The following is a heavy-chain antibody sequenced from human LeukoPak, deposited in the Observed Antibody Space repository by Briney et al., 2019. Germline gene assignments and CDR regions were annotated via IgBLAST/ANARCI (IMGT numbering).Heavy chain of an antibody. D-gene: IGHD3-22*01. CDR1: GGSISSSNW. CDR3: ARLQRITMNAFDI. V-gene: IGHV4-4*02. CDR2: IYHSGST. J-gene: IGHJ3*02. Sequence: PSGTLSLTCAVSGGSISSSNWWSWVRQPPGKGLEWIGEIYHSGSTNYNPSLKSRVTISVVRSKNQFSLKLSSVTAADTAVYYCARLQRITMNAFDIWGQGTMVTVSS.